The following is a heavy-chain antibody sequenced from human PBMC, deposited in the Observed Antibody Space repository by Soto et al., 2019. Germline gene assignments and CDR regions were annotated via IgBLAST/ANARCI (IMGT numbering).Heavy chain of an antibody. J-gene: IGHJ6*02. V-gene: IGHV1-24*01. D-gene: IGHD6-13*01. CDR3: ATIVWDSSSSWPYYYGMDV. Sequence: ASVKVSCKVSGYTLTELSMHWVRQAPGKGLEWMGGFDPEDSETIYAQKFQGRVTMTEDTSTDTVYMELSSLRSEDTAVFYCATIVWDSSSSWPYYYGMDVWGQGTTVTVSS. CDR2: FDPEDSET. CDR1: GYTLTELS.